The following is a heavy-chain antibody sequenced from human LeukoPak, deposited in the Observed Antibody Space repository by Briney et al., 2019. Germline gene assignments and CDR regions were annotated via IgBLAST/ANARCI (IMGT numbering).Heavy chain of an antibody. V-gene: IGHV1-69*13. CDR2: IIPIFGTA. CDR1: GGTFSSYA. J-gene: IGHJ4*02. Sequence: SVKVSCKASGGTFSSYAISWVRQAPGQGLGWMGGIIPIFGTANYAQKFQGRVTITADESTSTAYMELSSLRSEDTAVYYCARRRVGMATIFTFDYWGQGTLVTVSS. D-gene: IGHD5-24*01. CDR3: ARRRVGMATIFTFDY.